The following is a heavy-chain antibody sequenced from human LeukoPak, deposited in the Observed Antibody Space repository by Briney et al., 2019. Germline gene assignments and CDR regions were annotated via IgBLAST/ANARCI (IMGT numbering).Heavy chain of an antibody. D-gene: IGHD3-22*01. CDR2: ISTSSSTI. CDR3: AREATGYYDSSGYLFDY. J-gene: IGHJ4*02. CDR1: GFTFSGYS. V-gene: IGHV3-48*04. Sequence: GGSLRLSCAASGFTFSGYSINWVRQAPGRGLEWVSYISTSSSTIYYSDSVKGRFTISRDNARNSLYLQMNSLRAEDTAVYYCAREATGYYDSSGYLFDYWGQGTLVTVSS.